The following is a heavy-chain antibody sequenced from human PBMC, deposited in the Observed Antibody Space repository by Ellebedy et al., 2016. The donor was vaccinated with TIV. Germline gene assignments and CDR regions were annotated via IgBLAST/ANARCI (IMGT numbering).Heavy chain of an antibody. J-gene: IGHJ4*02. CDR1: GFTFSSYW. CDR2: IYSGGNT. Sequence: PGGSLRLSCAASGFTFSSYWMSWVRRAPGKGLEWVSVIYSGGNTFYAESVKGRFTISRDSSQNTLYLQMDSLRAEDTAVYYCASSPSQGYWGQGTLVTVSS. CDR3: ASSPSQGY. V-gene: IGHV3-53*01.